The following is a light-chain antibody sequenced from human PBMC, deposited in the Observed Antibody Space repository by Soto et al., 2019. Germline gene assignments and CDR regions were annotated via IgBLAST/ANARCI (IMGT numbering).Light chain of an antibody. CDR1: KSVSSY. V-gene: IGKV3-11*01. CDR2: DAS. Sequence: EIVLTQSPATLSLSPGERATLSCRASKSVSSYLAWYQQKPGQAPRLLIYDASNRATGIPARFSGSGSGTDFTLTISSLEPEDLAVYYCQQRSNWPPLTFGGGTKVEIK. CDR3: QQRSNWPPLT. J-gene: IGKJ4*01.